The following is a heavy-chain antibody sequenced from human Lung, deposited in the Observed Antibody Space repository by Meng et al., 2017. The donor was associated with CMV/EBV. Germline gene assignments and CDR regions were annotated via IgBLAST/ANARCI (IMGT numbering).Heavy chain of an antibody. CDR2: INPNSGGT. D-gene: IGHD2-2*01. CDR1: GYIFSSYY. CDR3: ARGLGDYCSTTSCSYGVDV. V-gene: IGHV1-2*02. J-gene: IGHJ6*02. Sequence: ASXXVSXKASGYIFSSYYIHWVRQAPGQGLEWMGWINPNSGGTNYAQKFQGRVTMTRDTSISTAYMDLSRLKSDDTAVYYCARGLGDYCSTTSCSYGVDVXGQAXTVTVSS.